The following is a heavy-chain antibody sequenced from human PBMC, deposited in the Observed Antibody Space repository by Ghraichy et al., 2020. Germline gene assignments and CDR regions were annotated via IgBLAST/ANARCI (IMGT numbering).Heavy chain of an antibody. CDR2: INAGNGDT. CDR3: ARGFYDNLWGSYRYFDY. D-gene: IGHD3-16*02. J-gene: IGHJ4*02. CDR1: NYIFTTYA. Sequence: ASVKVSCKASNYIFTTYAMHWVRQAPGQRLEWMGWINAGNGDTRYSQKFQGRVTITRDTSASTAYMELSSLRSGDTAVYYCARGFYDNLWGSYRYFDYWGPGTLVTVSS. V-gene: IGHV1-3*01.